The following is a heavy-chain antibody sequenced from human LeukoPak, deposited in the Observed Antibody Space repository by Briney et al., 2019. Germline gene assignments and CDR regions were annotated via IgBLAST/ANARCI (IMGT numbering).Heavy chain of an antibody. D-gene: IGHD4-17*01. Sequence: SVKVSCKASGGTFSSYAISWVRQAPGQGLEWMGGIIPIFGTANYAQKFQGRVTITADESTSTAYMELSSLRSEDTAVYYCARNYGDYVEGNWFDPWGQGTLVTVSS. V-gene: IGHV1-69*13. J-gene: IGHJ5*02. CDR2: IIPIFGTA. CDR3: ARNYGDYVEGNWFDP. CDR1: GGTFSSYA.